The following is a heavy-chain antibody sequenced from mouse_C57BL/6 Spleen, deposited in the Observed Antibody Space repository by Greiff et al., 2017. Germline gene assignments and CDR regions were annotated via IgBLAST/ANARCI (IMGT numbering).Heavy chain of an antibody. V-gene: IGHV1-59*01. CDR3: AKPLYYDYGDFDY. CDR1: GYTFTSYW. Sequence: QVQLQQPGAELVRPGTSVKLSCKASGYTFTSYWMHWVKQRPGQGLEWIGVIDPSDSYTNYNQKFKGKATLTVDTSSSTAYMQLSSLTSEDSAVYYCAKPLYYDYGDFDYWGQGTTLTVSS. D-gene: IGHD2-4*01. CDR2: IDPSDSYT. J-gene: IGHJ2*01.